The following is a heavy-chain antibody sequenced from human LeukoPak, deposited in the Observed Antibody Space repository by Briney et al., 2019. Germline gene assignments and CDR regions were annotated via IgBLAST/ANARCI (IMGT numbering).Heavy chain of an antibody. J-gene: IGHJ6*02. Sequence: PGGSLRLSCAASGFTFSSYAMSWVRQAPGKGLEWVSAISSSGSTIYYADSVKGRFTISRDNAKNSLYLQMNSLRAEDTAVYYCARPRGSSTSLNYYYGMDVWGQGTTVTVSS. CDR3: ARPRGSSTSLNYYYGMDV. V-gene: IGHV3-21*04. CDR2: ISSSGSTI. CDR1: GFTFSSYA. D-gene: IGHD2-2*01.